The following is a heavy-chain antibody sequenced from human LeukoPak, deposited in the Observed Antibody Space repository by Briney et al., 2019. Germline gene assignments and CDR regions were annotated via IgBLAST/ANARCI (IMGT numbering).Heavy chain of an antibody. CDR2: IYYSGST. Sequence: SETLSLTCTVYGGSISSSSYYWGWIRQPPGKGLEWIGSIYYSGSTYYNPSLKSRVTISVDTSKNQFSLKLSSVTAADTAVYYCARPGGYCSSTSCYELDYWGQGTLVTVSS. D-gene: IGHD2-2*01. CDR3: ARPGGYCSSTSCYELDY. CDR1: GGSISSSSYY. V-gene: IGHV4-39*01. J-gene: IGHJ4*02.